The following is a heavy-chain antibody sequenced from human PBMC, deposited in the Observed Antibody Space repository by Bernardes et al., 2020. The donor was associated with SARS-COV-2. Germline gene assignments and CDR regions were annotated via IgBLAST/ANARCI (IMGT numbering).Heavy chain of an antibody. D-gene: IGHD6-6*01. Sequence: GGSLRLSCAASGFTFSSYCMHWVRQAPGKGLVWVSRINSDGSSTSYADSVKGRFTISRDNAKNTLYLQMNSLRAEDTAVYYCAREVRIAARIYYYDYGMDVWGQGTTVTVAS. V-gene: IGHV3-74*01. J-gene: IGHJ6*02. CDR3: AREVRIAARIYYYDYGMDV. CDR1: GFTFSSYC. CDR2: INSDGSST.